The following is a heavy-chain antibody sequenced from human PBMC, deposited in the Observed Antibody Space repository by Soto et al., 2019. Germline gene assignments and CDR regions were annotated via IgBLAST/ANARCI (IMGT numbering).Heavy chain of an antibody. CDR2: IYPGDSDT. Sequence: PGESLKISCKGSGYSFTSYWIGWVRQMPGKGLEWMGIIYPGDSDTRYSPSFQGQVTISADKSISTAYLQWSSLKASDTAMYYCARSLLRYGPLHDAFDIWGQGTMVTVSS. CDR1: GYSFTSYW. V-gene: IGHV5-51*01. CDR3: ARSLLRYGPLHDAFDI. D-gene: IGHD1-1*01. J-gene: IGHJ3*02.